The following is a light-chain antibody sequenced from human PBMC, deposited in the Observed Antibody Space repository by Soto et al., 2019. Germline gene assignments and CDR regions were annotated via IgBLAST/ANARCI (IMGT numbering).Light chain of an antibody. CDR1: QTITTS. CDR2: AAY. CDR3: KQSYSSRIT. J-gene: IGKJ5*01. V-gene: IGKV1-39*01. Sequence: DIQMTQSPSSLSASVGDRVTITCRTSQTITTSLNWYRQKPGKAPDLLIYAAYSLRSGIPSRFGGRGSGTDFTLTISSLQPEDFATYYCKQSYSSRITFGQGTRLEIK.